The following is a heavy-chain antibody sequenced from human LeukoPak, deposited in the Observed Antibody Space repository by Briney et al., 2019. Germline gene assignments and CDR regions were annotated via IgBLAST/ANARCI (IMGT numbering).Heavy chain of an antibody. D-gene: IGHD2-15*01. CDR1: GGSISSDIYY. CDR3: AGTRRYCSGGSCYNWFDP. Sequence: SQTMSLTCTVSGGSISSDIYYWSWIRQPAGKGLEWIGRIYMSGNTNYNLSLKSRLTISVDTSKNQFSLKLSSVTAADTAVYYCAGTRRYCSGGSCYNWFDPWGQGTLVTVSS. V-gene: IGHV4-61*02. J-gene: IGHJ5*02. CDR2: IYMSGNT.